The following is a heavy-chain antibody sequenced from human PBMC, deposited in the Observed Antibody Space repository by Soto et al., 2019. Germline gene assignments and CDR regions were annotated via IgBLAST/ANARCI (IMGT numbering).Heavy chain of an antibody. Sequence: PSETLSLTCTVSDGSISTSSYYWGWIRQSPGKGLEWIGTIFYTGRTYYNPSLESRVTLSADTSKKQFSLHLSSVTAADTAVYYCSRHHPHHYDSSGYFDYWGQGTLVSVSS. J-gene: IGHJ4*02. V-gene: IGHV4-39*01. CDR1: DGSISTSSYY. D-gene: IGHD3-22*01. CDR3: SRHHPHHYDSSGYFDY. CDR2: IFYTGRT.